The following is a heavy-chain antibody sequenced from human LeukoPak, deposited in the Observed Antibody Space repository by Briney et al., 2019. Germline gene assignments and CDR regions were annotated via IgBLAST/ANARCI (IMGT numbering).Heavy chain of an antibody. Sequence: GASVKVSSKASGGTFSSYAISWVRQAPGQGLEWMGGIIPIFGTANYAQKFQGRVTTTADESTSTAYMELSSLRSEDTAVYYCARDFSWTGDYYYYGMDVWGQGTTVTVSS. D-gene: IGHD3/OR15-3a*01. V-gene: IGHV1-69*13. CDR3: ARDFSWTGDYYYYGMDV. CDR2: IIPIFGTA. J-gene: IGHJ6*02. CDR1: GGTFSSYA.